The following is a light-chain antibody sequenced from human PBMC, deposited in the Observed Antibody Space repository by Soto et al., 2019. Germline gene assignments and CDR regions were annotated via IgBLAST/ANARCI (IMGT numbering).Light chain of an antibody. V-gene: IGKV1-13*02. CDR1: QGIXSY. CDR3: QHYKTDPWT. Sequence: AIQLTQCPSLLSASVGDSGTIPWRASQGIXSYLVWYQQKPGKAPKLLXAYASSLERGGPSRLSGSGSATEFTLTISSLQPDDFANYYFQHYKTDPWTFGQGTKVDIK. CDR2: YAS. J-gene: IGKJ1*01.